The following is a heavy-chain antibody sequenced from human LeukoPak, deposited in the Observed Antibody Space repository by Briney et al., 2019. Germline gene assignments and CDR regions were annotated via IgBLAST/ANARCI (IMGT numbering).Heavy chain of an antibody. CDR3: ARGFMNYYDSSGYYPPEAFDI. D-gene: IGHD3-22*01. V-gene: IGHV3-7*01. J-gene: IGHJ3*02. CDR2: IKQDGSEK. CDR1: GFTFSSYW. Sequence: GGSLRLSCAASGFTFSSYWMSWVRQAPGKGLEWVANIKQDGSEKYYVDSVKGRFTISRDNAKNSLYLQMNSLRAEDTAVYYCARGFMNYYDSSGYYPPEAFDIWGQGTMVTVSS.